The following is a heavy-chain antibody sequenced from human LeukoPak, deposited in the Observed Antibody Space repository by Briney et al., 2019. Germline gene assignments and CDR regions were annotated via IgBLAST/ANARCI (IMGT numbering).Heavy chain of an antibody. CDR3: ARYMGTAMSEEAYWFDP. J-gene: IGHJ5*02. CDR2: IYYSGST. CDR1: GGSISSYY. D-gene: IGHD5-18*01. V-gene: IGHV4-59*01. Sequence: PSETLSLTCTVSGGSISSYYWSWIRQPPGKGLEWIGYIYYSGSTNYNPSLKSRVTISVDTSKNQFSLKLSSVTAADTAVYYCARYMGTAMSEEAYWFDPWGQGTLVTVSS.